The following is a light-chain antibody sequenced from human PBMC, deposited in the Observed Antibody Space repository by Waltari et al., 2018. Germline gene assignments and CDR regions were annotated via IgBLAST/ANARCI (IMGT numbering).Light chain of an antibody. J-gene: IGLJ2*01. Sequence: QSALAQPASVSGSTGQSTTLSCTGTSSDVGGYTSVPWYQQYPGKVPKLLIYDVTIRPSGVSNRFSGSKSGNTASLTISGLQAEDEADYYCASYTSSNTLVFGVGTTLTVL. CDR3: ASYTSSNTLV. CDR2: DVT. CDR1: SSDVGGYTS. V-gene: IGLV2-14*03.